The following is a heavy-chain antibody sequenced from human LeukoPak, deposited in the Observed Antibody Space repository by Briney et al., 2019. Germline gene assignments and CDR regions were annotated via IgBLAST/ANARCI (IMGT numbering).Heavy chain of an antibody. Sequence: GGSLRLSCAASGFTFSDYYMSWIRQAPGKGLEWVSYISSSGSTIYYADSVKGRFTISRDNSKNTLYLQMNSLRAEDTAVYYCAKEGYDILTGYTHFDYWGQGTLVTVSS. CDR3: AKEGYDILTGYTHFDY. D-gene: IGHD3-9*01. V-gene: IGHV3-11*01. CDR2: ISSSGSTI. J-gene: IGHJ4*02. CDR1: GFTFSDYY.